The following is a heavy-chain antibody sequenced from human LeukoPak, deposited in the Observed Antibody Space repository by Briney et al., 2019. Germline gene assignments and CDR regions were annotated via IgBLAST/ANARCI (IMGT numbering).Heavy chain of an antibody. D-gene: IGHD3-22*01. CDR1: GFTFSSYA. V-gene: IGHV3-30*04. CDR2: ISSDGRTE. Sequence: GGSLRLSCAASGFTFSSYAMHWVRQGPGKGLEWVAFISSDGRTEYNADSVKGRFTISRDNSKNTLYLQMNSLRAEDTAVYYCAKEKSGKAYDSSGFDYWGQGTLVTVSS. J-gene: IGHJ4*02. CDR3: AKEKSGKAYDSSGFDY.